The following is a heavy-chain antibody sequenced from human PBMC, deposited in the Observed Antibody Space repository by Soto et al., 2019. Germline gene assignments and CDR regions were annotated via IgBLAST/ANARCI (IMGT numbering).Heavy chain of an antibody. CDR3: ARDKPIRDSGSPWLDP. Sequence: PSQTQSLPYNVPYGSSRDYYCCRIRQHPKKHLEWIGYTYYRGSTLYNPSLTSLVTVSVDTSKNEFSLRLSSVTAADAAVYYFARDKPIRDSGSPWLDPWGQGTLVTVSS. CDR2: TYYRGST. V-gene: IGHV4-31*01. D-gene: IGHD3-10*01. J-gene: IGHJ5*02. CDR1: YGSSRDYY.